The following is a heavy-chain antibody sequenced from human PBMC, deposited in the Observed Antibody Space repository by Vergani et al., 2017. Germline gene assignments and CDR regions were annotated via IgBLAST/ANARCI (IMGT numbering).Heavy chain of an antibody. CDR2: ISGSGGST. CDR3: AKANTRNSGYDYLYYYHAMDD. V-gene: IGHV3-23*01. Sequence: EVQLLESGGDLVQPGGSLRLSCAASGFTFNHYAMNWVRQAPGKGLEWVSGISGSGGSTYYAGSVKGRFTISRDSTKNTLYLQMNGLSAGDTAVYYCAKANTRNSGYDYLYYYHAMDDWGQRTTVTVSS. CDR1: GFTFNHYA. J-gene: IGHJ6*02. D-gene: IGHD5-12*01.